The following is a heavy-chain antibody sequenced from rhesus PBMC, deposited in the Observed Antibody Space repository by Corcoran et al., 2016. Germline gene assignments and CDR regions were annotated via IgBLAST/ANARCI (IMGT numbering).Heavy chain of an antibody. J-gene: IGHJ4*01. Sequence: QLQLQESGPGLVKPSETLSVTCAVSGGSISSSYWSWIRQAPGKGLEWIGYIYGSGSSTNYNPPLKSRVTLSVGTSKNQLSLKLSSVTAADTAVYYCASGSGSYTYFDYWGQGVLVAVSS. CDR2: IYGSGSST. D-gene: IGHD3-16*01. CDR1: GGSISSSY. V-gene: IGHV4-169*02. CDR3: ASGSGSYTYFDY.